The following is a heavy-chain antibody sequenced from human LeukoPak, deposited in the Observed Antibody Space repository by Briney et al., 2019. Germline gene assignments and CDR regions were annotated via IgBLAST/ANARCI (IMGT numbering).Heavy chain of an antibody. Sequence: GASVKVSCKASGGTFSSYAISRVRQAPGQGLEWMGGIIPIFGTANYAQKFQGRVTITADESTSTAYMELSSLRSEDTAVYYCARDPDMTASDAFDIWGQGTMVTVSS. J-gene: IGHJ3*02. CDR3: ARDPDMTASDAFDI. V-gene: IGHV1-69*13. D-gene: IGHD3-9*01. CDR2: IIPIFGTA. CDR1: GGTFSSYA.